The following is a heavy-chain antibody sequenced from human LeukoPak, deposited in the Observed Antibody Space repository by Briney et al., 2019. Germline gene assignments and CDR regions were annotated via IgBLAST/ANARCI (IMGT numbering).Heavy chain of an antibody. D-gene: IGHD6-13*01. CDR2: ISSSSSTI. Sequence: GGSLRLSCAASGFTFSSYSMNWVRQAPGKGLEWVSYISSSSSTIYYADSVKGRFTISRDNAKNSLYLQMNSLRAEDTAVYYCARGPPNDSSRFDYWGQGTLVTVSS. V-gene: IGHV3-48*01. J-gene: IGHJ4*02. CDR3: ARGPPNDSSRFDY. CDR1: GFTFSSYS.